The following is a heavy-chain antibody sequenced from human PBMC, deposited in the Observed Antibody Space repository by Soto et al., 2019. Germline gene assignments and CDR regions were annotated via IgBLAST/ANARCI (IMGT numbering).Heavy chain of an antibody. CDR2: INHSGST. D-gene: IGHD6-13*01. J-gene: IGHJ4*02. V-gene: IGHV4-34*01. CDR1: GGSFSGYY. CDR3: ARRGRIAAAGYDY. Sequence: PSETLSLTCAVYGGSFSGYYWNWIRQPPGKGLEWIGEINHSGSTNYNPSLKSRVTISVDTSKNQFSLKLSSVTAADTAVYYCARRGRIAAAGYDYWGQGTLVTVSS.